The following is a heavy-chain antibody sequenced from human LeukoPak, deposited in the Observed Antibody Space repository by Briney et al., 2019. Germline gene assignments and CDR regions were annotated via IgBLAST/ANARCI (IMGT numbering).Heavy chain of an antibody. Sequence: SETLSLTCTVSGGSISSSSYYWGWIRQPPGKGLEWIGSIYYSGSTYYNPSLKSRVTISVDTSKNQFSLKLSSVTAADTAVYYCARHRYSSSWYLGDAFDIWGQGTMVTVSS. CDR1: GGSISSSSYY. CDR3: ARHRYSSSWYLGDAFDI. D-gene: IGHD6-13*01. J-gene: IGHJ3*02. CDR2: IYYSGST. V-gene: IGHV4-39*01.